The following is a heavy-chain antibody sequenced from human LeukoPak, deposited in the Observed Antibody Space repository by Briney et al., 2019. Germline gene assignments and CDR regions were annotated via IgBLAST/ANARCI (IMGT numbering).Heavy chain of an antibody. Sequence: PGGSLRLSCAASGFPVSSSYMSWVRQPPGKGLEWVSVIYSGGTTYYADSVRGRFTISRDISKSTLCLQMNTLRADDTAVYYCARGGSYLDYWGQGTLVTVSS. CDR1: GFPVSSSY. J-gene: IGHJ4*02. V-gene: IGHV3-53*01. CDR3: ARGGSYLDY. D-gene: IGHD1-26*01. CDR2: IYSGGTT.